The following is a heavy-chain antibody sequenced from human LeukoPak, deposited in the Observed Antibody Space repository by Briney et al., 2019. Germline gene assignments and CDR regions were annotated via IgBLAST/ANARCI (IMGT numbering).Heavy chain of an antibody. J-gene: IGHJ3*02. D-gene: IGHD2-2*01. V-gene: IGHV4-4*02. CDR1: GGSISSSNW. CDR3: ARAESLGYCSSTSCHTPRVAFDI. CDR2: IYHSGST. Sequence: PSGTLSLICAVSGGSISSSNWWSWARQPPGKGLEWIGEIYHSGSTNYNPSLKSRVTISVDKPKNQFSLKLSSVTAADTAMYYCARAESLGYCSSTSCHTPRVAFDIWGQGTMVTVSS.